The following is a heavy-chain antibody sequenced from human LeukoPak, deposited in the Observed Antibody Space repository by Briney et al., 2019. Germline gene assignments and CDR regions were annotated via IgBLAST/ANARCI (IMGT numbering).Heavy chain of an antibody. CDR3: AKDKSTWISAALSRFDY. D-gene: IGHD5-12*01. V-gene: IGHV3-23*01. Sequence: PGGSLRLSCAASGFTFSSYAMSWVRQAPGKGLEWVSAISGSGGSTYYADSVKGRFTISRDNSKNTLYLQMNSLRAEDTAVYYCAKDKSTWISAALSRFDYWGQGTLVTVSS. CDR2: ISGSGGST. J-gene: IGHJ4*02. CDR1: GFTFSSYA.